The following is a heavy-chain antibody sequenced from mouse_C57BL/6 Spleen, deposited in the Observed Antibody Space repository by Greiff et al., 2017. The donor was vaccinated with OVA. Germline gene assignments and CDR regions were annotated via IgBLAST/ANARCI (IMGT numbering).Heavy chain of an antibody. V-gene: IGHV5-9*01. J-gene: IGHJ2*01. D-gene: IGHD1-1*01. CDR1: GFTFSSYT. CDR3: ARQNYGSREDYFDY. Sequence: EVQVVESGGGLVKPGGSLKLSCAASGFTFSSYTMSWVRQTPEKRLEWVATISGGGGNTYYPDSVKGRFTISRDNAKNTLYLQMSSLRSEDTALYYCARQNYGSREDYFDYWGQGTTLTVSS. CDR2: ISGGGGNT.